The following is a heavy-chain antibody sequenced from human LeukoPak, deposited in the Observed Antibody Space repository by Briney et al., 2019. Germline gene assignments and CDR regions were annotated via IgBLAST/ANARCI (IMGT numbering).Heavy chain of an antibody. CDR2: ISAYNGNT. J-gene: IGHJ4*02. D-gene: IGHD5-18*01. CDR3: AREAAGDSHGYSRTDY. V-gene: IGHV1-18*01. Sequence: GSSVKVSCKASGGTFSSYAISWVRQAPGQGLEWMGWISAYNGNTNYAQNLQGRVTMTTDTSTSTAYMELRSLRSDDTAVYYCAREAAGDSHGYSRTDYWGQGTLVSVSS. CDR1: GGTFSSYA.